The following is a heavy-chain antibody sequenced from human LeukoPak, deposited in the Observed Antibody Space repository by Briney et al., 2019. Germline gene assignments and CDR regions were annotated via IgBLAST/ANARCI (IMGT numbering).Heavy chain of an antibody. CDR2: MNPNSDNT. D-gene: IGHD2-15*01. Sequence: GASVTVSCKASGYTFTSYDINWVRQATGQGLEWMGWMNPNSDNTGYAQKFQGRVTMTRNTSISTAYMELSSLRSEDTGVYYCARAPFGCSGGSCYSYYYYGMDVWGQGTTVTVSS. CDR3: ARAPFGCSGGSCYSYYYYGMDV. V-gene: IGHV1-8*01. CDR1: GYTFTSYD. J-gene: IGHJ6*02.